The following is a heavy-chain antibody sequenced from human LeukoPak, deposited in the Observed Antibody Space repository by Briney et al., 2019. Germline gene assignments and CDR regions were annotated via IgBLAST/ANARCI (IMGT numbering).Heavy chain of an antibody. CDR2: ISSSSGYK. CDR1: GFTFSSYS. J-gene: IGHJ4*02. Sequence: GGSLTLSCEVSGFTFSSYSMTWVRQAPGKGLEWVSSISSSSGYKYYADSVKGRFTISRDNAKNSLYLQMDSLRAEDAAVYYCARTSGESTAALRAPFDYWGQGTLATVSS. D-gene: IGHD6-6*01. CDR3: ARTSGESTAALRAPFDY. V-gene: IGHV3-21*01.